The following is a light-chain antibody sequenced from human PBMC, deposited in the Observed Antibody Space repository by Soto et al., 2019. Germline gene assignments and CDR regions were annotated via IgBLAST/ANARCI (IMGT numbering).Light chain of an antibody. Sequence: NFMLTQPHSVSESPGKTVNISCTRSGGSIANHYVQWYQQRPGSAPTTVIYEDNQRPSGVPDRFSGSIDSSSNSASLTLSGLKTEDEADYYCQSFDSTSVVFGGGTKLTVL. CDR1: GGSIANHY. CDR2: EDN. V-gene: IGLV6-57*04. CDR3: QSFDSTSVV. J-gene: IGLJ3*02.